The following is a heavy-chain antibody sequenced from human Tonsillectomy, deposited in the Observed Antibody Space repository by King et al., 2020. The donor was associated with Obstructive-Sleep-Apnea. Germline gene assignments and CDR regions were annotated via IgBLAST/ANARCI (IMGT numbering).Heavy chain of an antibody. CDR1: GFTVSSNY. CDR2: IYIVGGT. D-gene: IGHD1-26*01. J-gene: IGHJ4*02. CDR3: ARVVGAIIY. V-gene: IGHV3-66*01. Sequence: VQLVESGGGLVQPGGSVRLSCAASGFTVSSNYMSWVRQAPGKGLEGVYVIYIVGGTYYADSVKGRFTISRDTSKNTLYLQMNSLRAEDTAVYYCARVVGAIIYWGQGMLVTVSS.